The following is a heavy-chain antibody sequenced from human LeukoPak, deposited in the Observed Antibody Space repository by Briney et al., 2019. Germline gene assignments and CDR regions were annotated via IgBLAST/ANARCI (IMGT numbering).Heavy chain of an antibody. V-gene: IGHV1-8*03. Sequence: ASVKVSCKASGNTFTTYDINWVRQATGQGLEWMGWMNPNSGNTGYAQKFQGRVTITRNTSISTAYMELSSLRSEDTAVYYCARGAYASGSYLSYFDYWGQGTLVTVSS. J-gene: IGHJ4*02. CDR2: MNPNSGNT. D-gene: IGHD3-10*01. CDR1: GNTFTTYD. CDR3: ARGAYASGSYLSYFDY.